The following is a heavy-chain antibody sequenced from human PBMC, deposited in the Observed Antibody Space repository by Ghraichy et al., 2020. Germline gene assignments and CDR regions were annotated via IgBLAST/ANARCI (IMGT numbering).Heavy chain of an antibody. CDR1: GFTFSSYN. CDR2: ISSGSNAI. J-gene: IGHJ6*02. D-gene: IGHD4-23*01. Sequence: GGSLRLSCVGSGFTFSSYNMNWVRQSPGKGLEWVSYISSGSNAIFYADSVKGRFTISRDNAQNSLYLQMNSLRDGDTAVYYCARASTVVRFYYYDGMDVWGQGTTVTVSS. V-gene: IGHV3-48*02. CDR3: ARASTVVRFYYYDGMDV.